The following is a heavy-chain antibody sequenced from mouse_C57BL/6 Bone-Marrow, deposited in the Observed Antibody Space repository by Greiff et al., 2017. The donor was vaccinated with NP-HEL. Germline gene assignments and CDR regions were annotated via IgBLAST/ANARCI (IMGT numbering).Heavy chain of an antibody. V-gene: IGHV5-6*02. CDR2: ISSGGSYT. D-gene: IGHD6-5*01. CDR3: ARSLPYYAMDY. J-gene: IGHJ4*01. CDR1: GFTFSSYG. Sequence: DVKLVESGGDLVKPGGSLKLSCAASGFTFSSYGMSWVRQTPDKRLEWVATISSGGSYTYYPDSVKGRFTISRDNAKNTLYLQMSSLKSEDTAMYYCARSLPYYAMDYWGQGTSVTVSS.